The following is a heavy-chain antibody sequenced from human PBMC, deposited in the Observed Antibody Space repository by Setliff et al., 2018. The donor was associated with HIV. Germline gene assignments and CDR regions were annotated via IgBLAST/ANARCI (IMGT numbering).Heavy chain of an antibody. Sequence: LTCTFSGLSLSTSGVGVGWIRQSPGKALEWLAFIYWNSNKHYSTSLKSRLTVTKDTSKNRVVFTMTNMDPVDTATYYCAYSGRQLRGPYFDFWGQGTPVTV. CDR3: AYSGRQLRGPYFDF. J-gene: IGHJ4*02. CDR2: IYWNSNK. CDR1: GLSLSTSGVG. D-gene: IGHD1-1*01. V-gene: IGHV2-5*01.